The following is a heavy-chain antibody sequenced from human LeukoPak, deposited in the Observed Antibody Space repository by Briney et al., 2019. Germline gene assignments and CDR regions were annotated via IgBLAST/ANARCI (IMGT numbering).Heavy chain of an antibody. V-gene: IGHV1-46*01. J-gene: IGHJ4*02. CDR2: IYPSGGST. CDR1: GYTFSNHY. CDR3: ARENSSSSFDY. D-gene: IGHD6-6*01. Sequence: ASVKVSCKASGYTFSNHYIHWVRQAPGQGLEWLGMIYPSGGSTNYAQKFQHRFTMTSDMSTSTVYMQLSGLTSADTASFYCARENSSSSFDYWGQGTLVTVSS.